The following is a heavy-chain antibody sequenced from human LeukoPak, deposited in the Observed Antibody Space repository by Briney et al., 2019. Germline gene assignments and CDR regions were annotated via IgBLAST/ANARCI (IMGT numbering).Heavy chain of an antibody. V-gene: IGHV3-48*02. CDR2: INGYSNSI. CDR3: DRDLAGSRWSAFDS. D-gene: IGHD3-10*01. Sequence: GGSLRLSCAASGLTFSSAGMNWVRQAPGKGLEWVSYINGYSNSIFYGDSVKGRFTISRDNAKNIVYLQMSSLADEDTAVYYCDRDLAGSRWSAFDSWGQGALVTVSS. J-gene: IGHJ4*02. CDR1: GLTFSSAG.